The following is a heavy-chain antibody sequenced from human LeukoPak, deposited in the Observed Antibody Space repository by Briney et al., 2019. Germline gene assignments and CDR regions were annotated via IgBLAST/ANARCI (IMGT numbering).Heavy chain of an antibody. D-gene: IGHD6-25*01. V-gene: IGHV4-34*01. CDR1: GGSFSGYY. Sequence: PSETLSLTCAVYGGSFSGYYWSWTRQPPGKGLEWIGEINHSGSTNYNPSLKSRVTISVDTSKNQFSLKLSSVTAADTAVYYCARSPGYYFDYWGQGTLVTVSS. CDR3: ARSPGYYFDY. CDR2: INHSGST. J-gene: IGHJ4*02.